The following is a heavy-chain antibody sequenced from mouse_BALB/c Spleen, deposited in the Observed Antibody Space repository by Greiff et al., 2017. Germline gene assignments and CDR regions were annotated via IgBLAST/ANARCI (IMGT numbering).Heavy chain of an antibody. Sequence: DVKLVESGGGLVQPGGSRKLSCAASGFTFSSFGMHWVRQAPEKGLEWVAYISSGGSTYYPDSVKGRFTISRDNARNILYLQMSSLRSEDTAMYYCARDWDAWFAYWGQGTLVTVSA. CDR1: GFTFSSFG. V-gene: IGHV5-6-5*01. D-gene: IGHD4-1*01. CDR3: ARDWDAWFAY. CDR2: ISSGGST. J-gene: IGHJ3*01.